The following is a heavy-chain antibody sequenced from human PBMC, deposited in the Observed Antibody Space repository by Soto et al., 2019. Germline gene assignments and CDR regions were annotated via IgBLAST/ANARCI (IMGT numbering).Heavy chain of an antibody. D-gene: IGHD2-2*01. CDR1: GGSISSGGYY. J-gene: IGHJ4*02. V-gene: IGHV4-31*03. Sequence: QVQLQESGPGLVKPSQTLSLTCTVSGGSISSGGYYWSWIRQHPGKGLEWIGYIYYSGSTYYNPSLKSRVTRSVDTSKNQCSLKLSSVTAADTAVYYCARIVHCSSTSCERAFDYWGQGTLVTVSS. CDR3: ARIVHCSSTSCERAFDY. CDR2: IYYSGST.